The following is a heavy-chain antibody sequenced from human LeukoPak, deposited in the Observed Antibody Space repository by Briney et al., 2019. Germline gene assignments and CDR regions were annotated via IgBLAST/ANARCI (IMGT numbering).Heavy chain of an antibody. J-gene: IGHJ4*02. CDR3: VGSSGWLIDC. CDR1: GFTFSNYW. Sequence: GGSLRLSCAGTGFTFSNYWMNWVCLAQAQGRERVANIKEDGSRVNYVDSVNGGFTISRDNAMNSVDLLMDNLRAEETVVYYCVGSSGWLIDCWGRGVLVAVSS. D-gene: IGHD6-19*01. CDR2: IKEDGSRV. V-gene: IGHV3-7*01.